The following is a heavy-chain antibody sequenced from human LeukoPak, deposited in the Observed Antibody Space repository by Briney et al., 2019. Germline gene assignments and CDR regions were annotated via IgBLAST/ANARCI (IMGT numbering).Heavy chain of an antibody. Sequence: GGSLRLSCAGSRLTLSGYWMQWVRQAPGEGLVWVSRINGDGSITNYADSVKGRSTISRDNAKNTLFLQMDSLRDEDTAVYYCVRDLQDWGQGTLVTVSS. J-gene: IGHJ4*02. V-gene: IGHV3-74*01. CDR1: RLTLSGYW. CDR3: VRDLQD. CDR2: INGDGSIT.